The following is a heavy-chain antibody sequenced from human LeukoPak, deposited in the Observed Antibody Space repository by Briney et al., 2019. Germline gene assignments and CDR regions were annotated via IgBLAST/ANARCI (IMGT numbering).Heavy chain of an antibody. Sequence: GGSLRLSCAASKFTFRNHGMHWVRQAPGKGLLWVSRINTDGSSTNFADSVRGRFTISRDDAKNTLYLQMNSLRAEDTAVYYCAKVASSGRRYYYYSMDVWGQGTTVTVSS. CDR2: INTDGSST. CDR1: KFTFRNHG. V-gene: IGHV3-74*01. D-gene: IGHD6-19*01. J-gene: IGHJ6*02. CDR3: AKVASSGRRYYYYSMDV.